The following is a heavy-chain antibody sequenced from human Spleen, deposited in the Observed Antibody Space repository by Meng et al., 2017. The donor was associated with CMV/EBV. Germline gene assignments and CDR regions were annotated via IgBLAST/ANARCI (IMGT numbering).Heavy chain of an antibody. CDR1: GFTFGSFA. V-gene: IGHV3-21*01. CDR2: ISSSGSYI. D-gene: IGHD2-2*02. Sequence: GGSLRLSCAASGFTFGSFAMSWVRQAPGKGLEWVSFISSSGSYIYYADSMKGRFTISRDNAKNSLYLQINSLRAEDTAMYYCARDRECSSTSCDIGDRYYYYGMDVWGQGTTVTVSS. J-gene: IGHJ6*02. CDR3: ARDRECSSTSCDIGDRYYYYGMDV.